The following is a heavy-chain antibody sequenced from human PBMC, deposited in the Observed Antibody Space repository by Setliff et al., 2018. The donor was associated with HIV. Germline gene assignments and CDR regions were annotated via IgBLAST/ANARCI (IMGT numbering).Heavy chain of an antibody. CDR2: ISSNSTYI. D-gene: IGHD1-1*01. Sequence: PGGSLRLSCAASGFTFSDHLMDWVRQAPGKGLEWVSSISSNSTYIYYADSLKGRFTISRDNAQNSLYLQMNSLRDEDTAVYYCATEHYHWDEGRLDYWGQGTLVTVSS. CDR1: GFTFSDHL. CDR3: ATEHYHWDEGRLDY. J-gene: IGHJ4*02. V-gene: IGHV3-21*01.